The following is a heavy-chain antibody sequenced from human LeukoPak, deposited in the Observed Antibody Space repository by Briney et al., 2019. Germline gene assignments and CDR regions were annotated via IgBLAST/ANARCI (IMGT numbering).Heavy chain of an antibody. CDR1: GYTFTSYG. Sequence: ASVKVSCKASGYTFTSYGISWVRQAPGQGLEWMGWISAYNGNTNYAQKLQGRVTMTTDTSTSTAYMELRSLRSDDTAVYYCARSYYDILTGYYCTYYYYGMDVWGQGTTVTVSS. J-gene: IGHJ6*02. CDR3: ARSYYDILTGYYCTYYYYGMDV. CDR2: ISAYNGNT. D-gene: IGHD3-9*01. V-gene: IGHV1-18*01.